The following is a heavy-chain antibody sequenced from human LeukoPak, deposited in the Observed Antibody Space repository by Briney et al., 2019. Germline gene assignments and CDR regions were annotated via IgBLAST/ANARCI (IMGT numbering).Heavy chain of an antibody. CDR2: MNPNSGNI. CDR1: GYTFISDD. CDR3: ARGFSIAVAGTAPPDY. D-gene: IGHD6-19*01. Sequence: GSSVKVSCKASGYTFISDDINWVRQATGQGLEWMGWMNPNSGNIGYAQKFQGRVTMTRNTSISTAYMELSSLRSEDTAVYYCARGFSIAVAGTAPPDYWGQGTLVTVSS. V-gene: IGHV1-8*01. J-gene: IGHJ4*02.